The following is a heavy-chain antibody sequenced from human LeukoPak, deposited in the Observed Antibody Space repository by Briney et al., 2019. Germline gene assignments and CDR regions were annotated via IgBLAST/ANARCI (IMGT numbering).Heavy chain of an antibody. J-gene: IGHJ4*02. CDR1: GFTFSSYA. CDR2: ISGSGGST. D-gene: IGHD3-3*01. Sequence: AGGSLRLSCAASGFTFSSYAMSWVRQAPGKGLEWVSAISGSGGSTYYADSVKGRFTISRDNPKNTLYLQMNSLRAEDTAVYYCAKEAGFVLRFLEWLLPHFDYWGQGTLVTVSS. CDR3: AKEAGFVLRFLEWLLPHFDY. V-gene: IGHV3-23*01.